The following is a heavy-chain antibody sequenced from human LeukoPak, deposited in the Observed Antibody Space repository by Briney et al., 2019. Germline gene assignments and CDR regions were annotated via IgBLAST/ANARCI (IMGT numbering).Heavy chain of an antibody. V-gene: IGHV1-2*02. D-gene: IGHD6-19*01. J-gene: IGHJ3*02. CDR1: RYTFTGYY. Sequence: ASVKVSCKASRYTFTGYYMHWVRQAPGQGLEWMGWINPNSGGTNYAQKFQGRVTMTRDTSISTAYMELSRLRSDDTAVYYCAHVIAVAGTTTDAFDIWGQGTMVTVSS. CDR3: AHVIAVAGTTTDAFDI. CDR2: INPNSGGT.